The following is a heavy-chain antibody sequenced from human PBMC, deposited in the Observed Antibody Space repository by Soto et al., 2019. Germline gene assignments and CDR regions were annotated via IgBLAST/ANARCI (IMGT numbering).Heavy chain of an antibody. CDR3: ARDKRDLRFLEWSYYFDF. CDR2: IYQSGST. Sequence: SETLSLTYVVSGDSISSGGYSWIWIRQPPGKGLEWIGHIYQSGSTLYNPSLESRVTISVDKSKNQFSLELNSVTAADTAVYYCARDKRDLRFLEWSYYFDFWGQGTLVTVSS. V-gene: IGHV4-30-2*01. CDR1: GDSISSGGYS. D-gene: IGHD3-3*01. J-gene: IGHJ4*02.